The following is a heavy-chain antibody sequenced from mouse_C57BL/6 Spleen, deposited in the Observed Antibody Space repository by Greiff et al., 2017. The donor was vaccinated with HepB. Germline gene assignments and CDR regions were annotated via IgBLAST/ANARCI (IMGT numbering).Heavy chain of an antibody. CDR3: ARSDYGSSYGYWYFDV. Sequence: QVQLQQSGAELVKPGASVKLSCKASGYTFTSYWMHWVKQRPGQGLEWIGMIHPNSGSTNYNEKFKSKATLTVDKSSSTAYMQLSSLTSEDSAVYYCARSDYGSSYGYWYFDVWGTGTTVTVSS. V-gene: IGHV1-64*01. D-gene: IGHD1-1*01. CDR1: GYTFTSYW. CDR2: IHPNSGST. J-gene: IGHJ1*03.